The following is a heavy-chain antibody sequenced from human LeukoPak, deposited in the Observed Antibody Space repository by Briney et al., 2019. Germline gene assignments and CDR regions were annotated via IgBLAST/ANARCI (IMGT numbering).Heavy chain of an antibody. CDR1: GFTFSNAW. CDR3: TTEDGDYARGVV. J-gene: IGHJ4*02. CDR2: IKRKPDGGTT. D-gene: IGHD4-17*01. V-gene: IGHV3-15*01. Sequence: GGSLRLSCAASGFTFSNAWMSWVRQAPGKGLEWVGRIKRKPDGGTTDYAAPVKGRFTISRDDSKNTLYLQMNSLKTEDTAVYYCTTEDGDYARGVVWGQGTLVTVSS.